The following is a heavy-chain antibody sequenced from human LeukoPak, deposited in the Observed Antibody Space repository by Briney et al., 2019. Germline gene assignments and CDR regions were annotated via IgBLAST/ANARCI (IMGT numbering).Heavy chain of an antibody. D-gene: IGHD3-22*01. J-gene: IGHJ4*02. CDR2: IYYSGST. CDR1: GGSISSYY. V-gene: IGHV4-59*01. CDR3: ATMYYYDSSGYYPTYYFDY. Sequence: PSETLSLTCTVSGGSISSYYWSWIRQPPGKGLEWIGYIYYSGSTNYNPSLKSRVTISVDTSKNQFSLKLSSVTAADTAVYYCATMYYYDSSGYYPTYYFDYWGQGTLVTVSS.